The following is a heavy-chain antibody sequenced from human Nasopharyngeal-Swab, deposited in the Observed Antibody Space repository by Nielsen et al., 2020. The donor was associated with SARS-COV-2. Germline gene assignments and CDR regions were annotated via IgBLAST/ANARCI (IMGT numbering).Heavy chain of an antibody. CDR3: ARGPEYYDFWSGYYSWFDP. CDR2: IIPILGIA. D-gene: IGHD3-3*01. V-gene: IGHV1-69*04. J-gene: IGHJ5*02. Sequence: VRQMPGKGLEWMGRIIPILGIANYAQKFQGRVTITADKSTSTAYMELSSLRSADTAVYYCARGPEYYDFWSGYYSWFDPWGQGTLVTVSS.